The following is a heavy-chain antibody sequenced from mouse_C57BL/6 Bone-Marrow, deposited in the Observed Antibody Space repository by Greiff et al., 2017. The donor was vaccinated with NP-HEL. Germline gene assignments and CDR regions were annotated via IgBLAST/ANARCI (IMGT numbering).Heavy chain of an antibody. D-gene: IGHD2-1*01. V-gene: IGHV1-19*01. CDR1: GYTFTDYY. Sequence: VQLKESGPVLVKPGASVKMSCKASGYTFTDYYMNWVKQSHGKSLEWIGVINPYNGGTSYNQKFKGKAPLTVDKSSSTAYMELNSLKSEDSAVYYWARGDYGNYGYAMDYWGQGTSVTVSS. CDR3: ARGDYGNYGYAMDY. J-gene: IGHJ4*01. CDR2: INPYNGGT.